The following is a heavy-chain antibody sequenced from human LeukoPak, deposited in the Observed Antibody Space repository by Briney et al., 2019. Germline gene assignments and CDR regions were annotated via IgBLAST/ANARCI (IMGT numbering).Heavy chain of an antibody. Sequence: SETPSLTCTVSGCSISSGYYWGWIRQPPGKGLEWSGSMYHSGSTYYNPSLKSRVTISVDTSKNQFSLKLSSVTAADTAVYYCARTLAVAGTNRYFDLWGRGTLVTVSS. J-gene: IGHJ2*01. D-gene: IGHD6-19*01. V-gene: IGHV4-38-2*02. CDR3: ARTLAVAGTNRYFDL. CDR2: MYHSGST. CDR1: GCSISSGYY.